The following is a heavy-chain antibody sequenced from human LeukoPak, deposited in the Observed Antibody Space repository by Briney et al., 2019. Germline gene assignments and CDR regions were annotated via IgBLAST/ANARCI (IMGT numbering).Heavy chain of an antibody. CDR1: GLTFSRYW. CDR2: IKQDGSEK. Sequence: GGSLRLSCEASGLTFSRYWMSWGRQAPGKGLEWVAHIKQDGSEKYYVDSVKGRFTISRDNAKNSLYLQMNSLRAEDTAVYYCARSYYGSGTSYGMDVWGQGTTVTVSS. V-gene: IGHV3-7*04. D-gene: IGHD3-10*01. J-gene: IGHJ6*02. CDR3: ARSYYGSGTSYGMDV.